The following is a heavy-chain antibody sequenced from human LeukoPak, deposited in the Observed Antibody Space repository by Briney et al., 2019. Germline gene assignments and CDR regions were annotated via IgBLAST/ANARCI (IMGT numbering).Heavy chain of an antibody. D-gene: IGHD2-2*01. J-gene: IGHJ4*02. CDR1: GFTFSSYA. CDR3: TKSVMGYCSSTSCYFDY. V-gene: IGHV3-23*01. Sequence: QPGGSLRLSCAASGFTFSSYAMSWVRQAPGRGLEWVSIISGSGAGTYNADSVKGRFTISRDNSENTLYLQMDRLGGEDTAVYYCTKSVMGYCSSTSCYFDYWGQGTLVTVSS. CDR2: ISGSGAGT.